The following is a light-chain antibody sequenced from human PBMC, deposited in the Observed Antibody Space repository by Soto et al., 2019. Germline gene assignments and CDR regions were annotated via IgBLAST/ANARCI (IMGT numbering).Light chain of an antibody. CDR2: DVS. CDR1: NSDLGGYDY. V-gene: IGLV2-11*01. J-gene: IGLJ1*01. Sequence: HSVLTQPRSVSGSPGQSVTIFCTGTNSDLGGYDYVSWYQQHPGKAPKLMIYDVSQRPSEVPDRFSGSKSGKTASLTTSGLQAEDEGDYYCCSFAGGSTLYVFGTGTKVTVL. CDR3: CSFAGGSTLYV.